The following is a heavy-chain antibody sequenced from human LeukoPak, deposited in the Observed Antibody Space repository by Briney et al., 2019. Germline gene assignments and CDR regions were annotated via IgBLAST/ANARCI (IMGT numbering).Heavy chain of an antibody. Sequence: GGSLRLSCAASGFTFSDYYMSRIRQAPGKGLEWVSYISSSSSYTNYADSVKGRFTISRDNAKNSLYLQMNSLRAEDTAVYYCARTDYYDKSIDYWGQGTLVTVSS. D-gene: IGHD3-22*01. CDR1: GFTFSDYY. V-gene: IGHV3-11*06. CDR2: ISSSSSYT. J-gene: IGHJ4*02. CDR3: ARTDYYDKSIDY.